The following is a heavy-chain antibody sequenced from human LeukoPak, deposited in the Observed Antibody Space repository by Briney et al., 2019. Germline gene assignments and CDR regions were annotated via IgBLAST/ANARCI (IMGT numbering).Heavy chain of an antibody. CDR3: ARRRANHNWFDP. CDR2: IYYSGST. CDR1: GGSISSYH. Sequence: SETLSLTCSVSGGSISSYHWSWIRQPPGKGLEWIGYIYYSGSTNYNPSLKSRLTISVDTSKNQFSLKLSSVTAADAAVYYCARRRANHNWFDPWGQGTLVTVSS. V-gene: IGHV4-59*08. J-gene: IGHJ5*02.